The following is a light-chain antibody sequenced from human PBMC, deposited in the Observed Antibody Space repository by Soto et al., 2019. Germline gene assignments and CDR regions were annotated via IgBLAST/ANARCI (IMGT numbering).Light chain of an antibody. V-gene: IGLV2-11*01. CDR3: CSYAASNTFV. Sequence: AVRTQPRSVSGSPGQSVTISCTGTSSDVGGYNYVSWYQQYSGKAPKVMIYDVSKRPSGVPDRFSCSKSGNTASLTISGLQAEDEADYYCCSYAASNTFVFGTGTKPTVL. J-gene: IGLJ1*01. CDR2: DVS. CDR1: SSDVGGYNY.